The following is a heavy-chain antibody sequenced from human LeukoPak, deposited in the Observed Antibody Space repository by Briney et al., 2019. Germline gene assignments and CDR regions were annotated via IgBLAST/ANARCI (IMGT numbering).Heavy chain of an antibody. CDR3: ASTNYDFWSGYWFDP. CDR1: GFTFSSYG. D-gene: IGHD3-3*01. J-gene: IGHJ5*02. CDR2: IWYDGSNK. V-gene: IGHV3-33*01. Sequence: GGSLRLSCAASGFTFSSYGMHWVRQAPGKGLEWVAVIWYDGSNKYYADSVKGRFTISRDNSKNTLYLQMNSLRAEDTAVYYCASTNYDFWSGYWFDPWGQGTLVTVSS.